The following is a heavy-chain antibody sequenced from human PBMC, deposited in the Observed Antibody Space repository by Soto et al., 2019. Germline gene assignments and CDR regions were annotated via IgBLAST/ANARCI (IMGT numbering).Heavy chain of an antibody. CDR2: IYYSGST. Sequence: PSETLSLTCTVSGVSISSSSYYWGWIRQPPGKGLEWIGSIYYSGSTYYNPYLKSRVTISVDTSKNQFSLKLSYVTAADTAVYYCARQYSDSCGYSIDYWGQGTLVTVSS. J-gene: IGHJ4*02. V-gene: IGHV4-39*01. CDR1: GVSISSSSYY. CDR3: ARQYSDSCGYSIDY. D-gene: IGHD3-22*01.